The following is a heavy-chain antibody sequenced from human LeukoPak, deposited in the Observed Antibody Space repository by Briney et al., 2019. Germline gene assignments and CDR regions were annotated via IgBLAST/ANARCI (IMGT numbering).Heavy chain of an antibody. CDR3: AGGGGSYGDV. CDR2: TNPNSGGT. CDR1: GATFSSYA. Sequence: ASVKVSCKASGATFSSYAISWVRQAPGQGLEWMGRTNPNSGGTNYAQKFQGRVTMTRDTSLSTDYMELSSLTSDDTAVYYCAGGGGSYGDVWGQGTMVTVSS. V-gene: IGHV1-2*06. J-gene: IGHJ3*01. D-gene: IGHD1-26*01.